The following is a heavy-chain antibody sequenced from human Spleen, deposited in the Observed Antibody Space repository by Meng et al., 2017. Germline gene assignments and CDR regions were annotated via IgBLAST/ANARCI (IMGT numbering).Heavy chain of an antibody. J-gene: IGHJ5*02. V-gene: IGHV4-39*01. CDR1: GDSISSSDSY. Sequence: QPQLQELGPGLVKPSETLSLTCSVSGDSISSSDSYWGWFRQSPGKGLEWIGSIGHSGFTYYTPSLESRVTVSVDTSRSQFSLELTSVTAADTAVYYCVRSRAWVRTGFDPWGQGTLVTVSS. CDR2: IGHSGFT. CDR3: VRSRAWVRTGFDP. D-gene: IGHD1/OR15-1a*01.